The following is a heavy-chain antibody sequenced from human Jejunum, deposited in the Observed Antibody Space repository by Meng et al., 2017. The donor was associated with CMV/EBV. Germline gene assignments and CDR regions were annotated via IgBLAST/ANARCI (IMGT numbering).Heavy chain of an antibody. CDR3: ARDMHREVVIQDY. Sequence: QVQLQEAGPGLVKPSETLSLTCTVSGGSISDYYWSWIRQPAGKGLERIGRIYSNGATNYNPSLKSRVTMSVDTSKNQFSLKLSSVTAADTAVYFCARDMHREVVIQDYWGQGTLVTVSS. V-gene: IGHV4-4*07. J-gene: IGHJ4*02. CDR2: IYSNGAT. CDR1: GGSISDYY. D-gene: IGHD3-10*01.